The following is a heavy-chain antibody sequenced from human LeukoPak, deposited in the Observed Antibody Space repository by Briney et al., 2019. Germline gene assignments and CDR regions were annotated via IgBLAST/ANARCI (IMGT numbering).Heavy chain of an antibody. J-gene: IGHJ6*03. CDR1: GASFSGYY. CDR3: ARVGDGYPGGYYYYYMDV. D-gene: IGHD5-24*01. V-gene: IGHV4-34*01. Sequence: SETLSLTCAVYGASFSGYYWSWIRQPPGKGLEWIGEINHSVTTNYNPSLKSRVTISVDTSKNQFSLKLSSVTAADTAVYYCARVGDGYPGGYYYYYMDVWGKGTTVTVSS. CDR2: INHSVTT.